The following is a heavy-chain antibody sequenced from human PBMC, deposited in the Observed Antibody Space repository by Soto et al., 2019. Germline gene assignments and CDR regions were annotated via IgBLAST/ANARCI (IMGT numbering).Heavy chain of an antibody. Sequence: QVQLVQSGAEVKKPGASVKVSCKASGYTFTSYDINWVRQATGQGLEWMGWMNPNSGNTGYAQKFQGRVTMTRNTSISTAYMELSSLRSEDTAVYYCARSVAFWSGNEPNNWFDPWGQGTLVTVSS. CDR1: GYTFTSYD. CDR3: ARSVAFWSGNEPNNWFDP. V-gene: IGHV1-8*01. CDR2: MNPNSGNT. D-gene: IGHD3-3*01. J-gene: IGHJ5*02.